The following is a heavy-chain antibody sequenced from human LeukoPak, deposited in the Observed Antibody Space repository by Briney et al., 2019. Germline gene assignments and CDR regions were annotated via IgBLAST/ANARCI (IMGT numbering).Heavy chain of an antibody. V-gene: IGHV3-21*01. D-gene: IGHD1-26*01. CDR3: ARGRGISGSYSSYYFDH. CDR2: ISTSRTYI. J-gene: IGHJ4*02. CDR1: GFTFSTYH. Sequence: PGGSLRLSCAASGFTFSTYHMNWVRQAPGKGLEWVSSISTSRTYIYYSDSVKGRSTISRDNAENSLYLQMNSLRAEDTAVYYCARGRGISGSYSSYYFDHWGQGTLVTVSS.